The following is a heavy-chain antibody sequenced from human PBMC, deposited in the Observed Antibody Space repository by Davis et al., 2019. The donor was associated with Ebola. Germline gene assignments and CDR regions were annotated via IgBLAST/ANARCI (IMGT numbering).Heavy chain of an antibody. CDR1: GYTFTSYY. Sequence: AASVKVSCKASGYTFTSYYMHWVRQAPGQGLEWMGIINPSGGSTSYAQKFQGRVTMTTDTSTSTAYMELRSLRSDDTAVYYCAREGHIVLVPAATGVYYYGMDVWGQGTTVTVSS. CDR2: INPSGGST. CDR3: AREGHIVLVPAATGVYYYGMDV. D-gene: IGHD2-2*01. V-gene: IGHV1-46*01. J-gene: IGHJ6*02.